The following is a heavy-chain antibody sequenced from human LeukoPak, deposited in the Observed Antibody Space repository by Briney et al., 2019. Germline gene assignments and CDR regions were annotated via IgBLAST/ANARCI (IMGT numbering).Heavy chain of an antibody. Sequence: PSETLSLTCTVAGGSISSSSYYWGWIRQPPWKGLEWIGSIYYSGSTYYNPSLKSRVTISVDTSKNQFSLKLSSVTAADTAVYYCARYARAGYSSGWYYFDYWGQGTLVTVSS. CDR1: GGSISSSSYY. D-gene: IGHD6-19*01. CDR2: IYYSGST. V-gene: IGHV4-39*01. J-gene: IGHJ4*02. CDR3: ARYARAGYSSGWYYFDY.